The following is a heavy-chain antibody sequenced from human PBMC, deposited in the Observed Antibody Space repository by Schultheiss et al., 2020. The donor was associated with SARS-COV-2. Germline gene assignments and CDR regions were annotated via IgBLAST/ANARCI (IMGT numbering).Heavy chain of an antibody. V-gene: IGHV4-39*07. CDR2: VYYSGST. D-gene: IGHD3-9*01. CDR3: ARDGDYDILTYDY. CDR1: GGSVSSGSYY. Sequence: SETLSLTCTVSGGSVSSGSYYWSWIRQPPGKGLEWIGSVYYSGSTYYNASLKSRVTISVDTSKNQFSLKLSSVTAADTAVYYCARDGDYDILTYDYWGQGTLVTVSS. J-gene: IGHJ4*02.